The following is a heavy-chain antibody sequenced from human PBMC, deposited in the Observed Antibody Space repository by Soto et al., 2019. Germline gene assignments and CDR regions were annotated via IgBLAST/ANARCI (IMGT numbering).Heavy chain of an antibody. CDR1: GFTFNNHA. Sequence: PGGSLRLSCAASGFTFNNHAMSWVRQAPGKGLEWVSAISDSGGATYYAESVKGRFTISNDNSKNTLYLQMNSLRAEDTALYYCARGTLAAALPSDYWGQGTLVTVSS. V-gene: IGHV3-23*01. J-gene: IGHJ4*02. CDR2: ISDSGGAT. CDR3: ARGTLAAALPSDY. D-gene: IGHD6-13*01.